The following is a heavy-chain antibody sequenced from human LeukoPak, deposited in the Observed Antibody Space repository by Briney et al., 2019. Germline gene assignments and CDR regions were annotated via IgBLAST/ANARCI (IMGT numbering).Heavy chain of an antibody. J-gene: IGHJ4*02. V-gene: IGHV1-2*02. CDR3: ARETPANAAAYGSDDC. CDR2: INPNSGGT. D-gene: IGHD6-25*01. CDR1: GYTFTGYY. Sequence: ASVKVSCKASGYTFTGYYMHWVRQAPGQGLEWMGWINPNSGGTNYAQKFQGRVTMTRDTSISTAYMELSRLRSDDTAVYYCARETPANAAAYGSDDCWGQGTLVTVSS.